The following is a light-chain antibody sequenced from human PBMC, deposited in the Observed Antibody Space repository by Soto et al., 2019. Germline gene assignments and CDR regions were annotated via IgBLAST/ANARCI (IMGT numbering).Light chain of an antibody. CDR2: GAS. CDR3: QQYNNGPTWT. V-gene: IGKV3-15*01. CDR1: QSVSSN. Sequence: DIVMTQYPATLSVSPGERSTLSCMASQSVSSNLAWYQQKPGQAPRLLIYGASTRATGIPARFSGSGSGTEFTLTISSLQSEDFAVYYCQQYNNGPTWTFGQGTKVDIK. J-gene: IGKJ1*01.